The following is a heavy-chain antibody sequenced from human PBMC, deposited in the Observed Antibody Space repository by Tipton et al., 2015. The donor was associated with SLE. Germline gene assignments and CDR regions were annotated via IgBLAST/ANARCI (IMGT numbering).Heavy chain of an antibody. CDR1: GFTFNKAW. CDR2: IKSKTEGGTI. CDR3: STNPTSGF. V-gene: IGHV3-15*01. Sequence: SLRLSCAASGFTFNKAWLSWVRQAPGKGLEWVSRIKSKTEGGTIDYAAPVKGRFTISRDDSGNTLYLQMNSLKTADTAVYYCSTNPTSGFWGQGTLVTVSS. D-gene: IGHD3-10*01. J-gene: IGHJ4*02.